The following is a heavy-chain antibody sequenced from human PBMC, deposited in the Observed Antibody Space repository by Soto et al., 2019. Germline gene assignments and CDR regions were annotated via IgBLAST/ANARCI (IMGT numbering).Heavy chain of an antibody. D-gene: IGHD3-22*01. CDR1: GFTFGDYA. Sequence: GVLRLSCTASGFTFGDYAMIWFRQAPVKGLEFVGFIRSKAYGWTTHYAASVKGMFSISMDYSKIIACRQINSLKTEDTAVYXCSTNYYDSSGSDKWFDPWGQGTLVTVSS. CDR2: IRSKAYGWTT. V-gene: IGHV3-49*03. CDR3: STNYYDSSGSDKWFDP. J-gene: IGHJ5*02.